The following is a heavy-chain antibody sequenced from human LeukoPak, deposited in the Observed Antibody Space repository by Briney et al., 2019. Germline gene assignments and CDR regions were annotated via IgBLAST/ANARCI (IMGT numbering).Heavy chain of an antibody. CDR1: GFTFSNYW. Sequence: GGSLRLSCAASGFTFSNYWMHWVRQAPGKGLVWVSRINSDGSSTNYADSVKGRFTVSRVNGKNTLYLQMHSLRAEDTAVYYCARGGTILSRPLDVWGIGTTVTISS. J-gene: IGHJ6*04. D-gene: IGHD3-9*01. CDR3: ARGGTILSRPLDV. CDR2: INSDGSST. V-gene: IGHV3-74*01.